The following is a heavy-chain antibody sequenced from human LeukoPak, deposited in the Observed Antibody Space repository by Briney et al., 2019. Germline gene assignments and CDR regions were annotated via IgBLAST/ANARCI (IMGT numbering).Heavy chain of an antibody. CDR3: SMSEGSN. CDR1: GYTFTNYH. CDR2: INPHTGIT. V-gene: IGHV1-18*01. Sequence: ASVKVSCKASGYTFTNYHITWVRQAPGHGLEWMGWINPHTGITNYAQKFQGRVTMSTDTSTTTAYLDLRSLRSDDTAVYYCSMSEGSNWGQGTLVTVSS. J-gene: IGHJ4*02. D-gene: IGHD1-26*01.